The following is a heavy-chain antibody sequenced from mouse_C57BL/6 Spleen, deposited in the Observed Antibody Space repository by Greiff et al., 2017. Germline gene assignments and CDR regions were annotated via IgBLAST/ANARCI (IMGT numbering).Heavy chain of an antibody. CDR2: IRRTSSNYAT. D-gene: IGHD2-5*01. J-gene: IGHJ3*01. Sequence: EVQLVESGGGLVQPKGSLKLSCAASGFTFNTYAMHWVRQAPGKGLEWVARIRRTSSNYATYYADSVKDRFTISRADSQSMLYLQMNNLKTEDTAMYFCVVYRNYGGCAYWGQGTLVPVSA. CDR3: VVYRNYGGCAY. CDR1: GFTFNTYA. V-gene: IGHV10-3*01.